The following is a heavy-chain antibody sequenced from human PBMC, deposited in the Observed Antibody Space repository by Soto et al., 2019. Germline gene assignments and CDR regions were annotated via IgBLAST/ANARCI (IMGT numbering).Heavy chain of an antibody. J-gene: IGHJ4*02. CDR1: GFTFSSYG. CDR3: ARGPPYSSSWYYFDY. D-gene: IGHD6-13*01. CDR2: ISGTGGST. V-gene: IGHV3-23*01. Sequence: GSLRLSCAASGFTFSSYGMSWVRQAPGKGLEWVSSISGTGGSTYYADSVKGRFTISRDNAENSLYLQMNSLRAEDTAVYYCARGPPYSSSWYYFDYWGQGTLVTVSS.